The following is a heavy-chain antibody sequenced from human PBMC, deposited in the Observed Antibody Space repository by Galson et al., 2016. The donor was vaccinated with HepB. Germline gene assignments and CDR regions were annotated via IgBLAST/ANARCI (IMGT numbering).Heavy chain of an antibody. J-gene: IGHJ4*02. CDR1: GFTFSSYG. D-gene: IGHD5-18*01. CDR3: ARYAVGTALDY. CDR2: ISYDGSNK. V-gene: IGHV3-30*03. Sequence: SLRLSCAASGFTFSSYGMHWVRQAPGKGLEWVAFISYDGSNKKYADSVKGRFTISRDTAKNSLHLQMNSLRAEDTAVYYCARYAVGTALDYWGQGTLVTVSS.